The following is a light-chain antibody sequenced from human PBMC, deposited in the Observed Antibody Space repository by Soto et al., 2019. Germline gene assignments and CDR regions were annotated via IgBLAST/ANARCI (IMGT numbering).Light chain of an antibody. Sequence: ALTQPASVSGSPGQSITISCTGTSSDVGGYNYVSWYQQHPGKAPKLMIYEVSNRPSGVSNRFSGSKSGNTASLTISGLQAEDEADYYCSSYTSSSTNVFGTGTKVTVL. J-gene: IGLJ1*01. CDR1: SSDVGGYNY. CDR3: SSYTSSSTNV. V-gene: IGLV2-14*01. CDR2: EVS.